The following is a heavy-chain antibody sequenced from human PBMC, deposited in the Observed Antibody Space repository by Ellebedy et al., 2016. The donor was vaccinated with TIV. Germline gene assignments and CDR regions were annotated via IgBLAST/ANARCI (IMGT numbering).Heavy chain of an antibody. D-gene: IGHD5-18*01. Sequence: MPGGSLRLSCTVSGGSINSYYWSWIRQPPGKGLEWIGYIYYSGSTNYNPSLKSRVSISVDTSKNQFSLKLSSVTAAGTAVYYCARVRYSYGWYPFDYWGQGTLVTVSS. J-gene: IGHJ4*02. V-gene: IGHV4-59*01. CDR2: IYYSGST. CDR3: ARVRYSYGWYPFDY. CDR1: GGSINSYY.